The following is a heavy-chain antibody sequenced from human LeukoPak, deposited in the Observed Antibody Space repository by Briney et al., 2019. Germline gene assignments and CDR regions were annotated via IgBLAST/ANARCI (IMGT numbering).Heavy chain of an antibody. CDR3: ARDPASCGADCYSDY. J-gene: IGHJ4*02. V-gene: IGHV4-61*02. D-gene: IGHD2-21*01. Sequence: PSQTLSLTCTVSGDSISSGSYYWSWIRQPAGQGLEWIGRIYTSGNTNYNPSLQSRVTISLDRTKNQFFLKLTSVTAADTAVYYCARDPASCGADCYSDYWGQGTLVTVSS. CDR1: GDSISSGSYY. CDR2: IYTSGNT.